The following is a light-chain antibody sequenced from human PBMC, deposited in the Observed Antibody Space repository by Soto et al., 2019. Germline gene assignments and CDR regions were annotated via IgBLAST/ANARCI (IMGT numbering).Light chain of an antibody. Sequence: QSVLTQPRSVSGSPGQSVTISCTGTSSDVGGYNYVSWYQQHPGKAPKLMIYEVSKRPSGVPDRFSGSKSGNTASLTISWLQAEDEADYYCSSYAGSNNYVFGSGTKVTVL. J-gene: IGLJ1*01. CDR3: SSYAGSNNYV. CDR1: SSDVGGYNY. CDR2: EVS. V-gene: IGLV2-11*01.